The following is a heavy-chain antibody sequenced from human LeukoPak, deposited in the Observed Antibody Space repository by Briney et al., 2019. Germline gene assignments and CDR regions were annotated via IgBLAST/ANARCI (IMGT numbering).Heavy chain of an antibody. Sequence: ASVKVSCKASGYTFTSYYMHWVRQAPGQGLEWMGIINPSGGSTSYAQKFQGRVTMTRDTSTSTVYMELSSLRSEDTAVYYCARDEADGYNYVFWFDPWGQGTLVTVSS. CDR2: INPSGGST. D-gene: IGHD5-24*01. CDR3: ARDEADGYNYVFWFDP. J-gene: IGHJ5*02. CDR1: GYTFTSYY. V-gene: IGHV1-46*01.